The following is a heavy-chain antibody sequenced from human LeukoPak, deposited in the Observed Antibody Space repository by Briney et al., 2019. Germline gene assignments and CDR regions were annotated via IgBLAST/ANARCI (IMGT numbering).Heavy chain of an antibody. J-gene: IGHJ5*02. CDR3: ARDWGGSPLGWFDP. CDR2: ISDNDDST. CDR1: GFTFSSYD. D-gene: IGHD1-26*01. V-gene: IGHV3-23*01. Sequence: PGGSLRVSCAASGFTFSSYDMSWVRQAPGKGLEWVSGISDNDDSTNYADSVKGRFTISRDNSKNTLYLQMNSLRAEDTAVYYCARDWGGSPLGWFDPWGQGTLVTVSS.